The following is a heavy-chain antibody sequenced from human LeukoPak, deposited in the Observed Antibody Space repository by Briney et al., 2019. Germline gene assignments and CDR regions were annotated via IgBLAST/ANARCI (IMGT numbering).Heavy chain of an antibody. J-gene: IGHJ4*02. CDR2: ISGTSSYT. D-gene: IGHD3-10*02. CDR3: ARVWGVTKFGIDY. V-gene: IGHV3-11*05. CDR1: GFTFSDYY. Sequence: GGSLRLSCAASGFTFSDYYMNWIRQAPGKGLEWVSYISGTSSYTNYAASVKGRFTISRDNARHSVSLQMNSLRAEDTAVYYCARVWGVTKFGIDYWGQGTLVTVSS.